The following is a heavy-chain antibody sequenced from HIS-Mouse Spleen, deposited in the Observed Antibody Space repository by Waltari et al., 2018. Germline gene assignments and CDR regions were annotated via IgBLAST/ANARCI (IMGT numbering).Heavy chain of an antibody. CDR3: AREIPYSSSWYDWYFDL. CDR2: IYYRWST. CDR1: GGSISSSSYY. V-gene: IGHV4-39*07. J-gene: IGHJ2*01. Sequence: QLQLQESGPGLVKPSETLSLTCTVSGGSISSSSYYWGWIRQPPGKGLEWIGSIYYRWSTYCNPSLKRRVTIAVDTSKNQFSLKLSSVTAADTAVYYCAREIPYSSSWYDWYFDLWGRGTLVTVSS. D-gene: IGHD6-13*01.